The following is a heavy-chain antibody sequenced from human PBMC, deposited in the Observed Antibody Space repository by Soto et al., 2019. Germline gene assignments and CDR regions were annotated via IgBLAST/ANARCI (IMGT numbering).Heavy chain of an antibody. CDR1: GGSISSYY. D-gene: IGHD2-21*01. CDR3: ARDSDGYNYYYYGMDV. J-gene: IGHJ6*02. V-gene: IGHV4-59*01. CDR2: IYYSGST. Sequence: SETLSLTCTVSGGSISSYYWSWIRQPPGKGLEWIGYIYYSGSTNYNPSLKSRVTISVDTSKNQFSLKLGSVTAADTAVYYCARDSDGYNYYYYGMDVWGQGTTVTVS.